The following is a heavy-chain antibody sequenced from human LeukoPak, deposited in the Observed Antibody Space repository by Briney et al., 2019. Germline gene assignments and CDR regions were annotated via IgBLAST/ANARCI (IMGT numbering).Heavy chain of an antibody. V-gene: IGHV3-11*01. CDR3: ARVGIALTSPFDY. J-gene: IGHJ4*02. Sequence: GSLRLSCLASGFTFSDYYMSWVRQAPGKGLEWISYMSSRGYPTYYAESVKGRFTISRDNAKNTLYLQMHNLRTDDTAVYFCARVGIALTSPFDYWGLGTLVAVSS. CDR2: MSSRGYPT. D-gene: IGHD1-1*01. CDR1: GFTFSDYY.